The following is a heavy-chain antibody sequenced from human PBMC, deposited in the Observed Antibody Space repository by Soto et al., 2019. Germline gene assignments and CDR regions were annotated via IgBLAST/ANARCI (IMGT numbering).Heavy chain of an antibody. CDR2: IYYSGST. CDR1: GGSISSGGYY. J-gene: IGHJ6*02. CDR3: AGVLVRGWGGMDV. Sequence: PSETLSLTCTVSGGSISSGGYYWSWIRHHPGKGLEWIGYIYYSGSTYYNPSLKSRVTISVDTSKNQFSLKLSSVTAADTAVYYGAGVLVRGWGGMDVWGQGTTVTVSS. V-gene: IGHV4-31*03. D-gene: IGHD3-10*01.